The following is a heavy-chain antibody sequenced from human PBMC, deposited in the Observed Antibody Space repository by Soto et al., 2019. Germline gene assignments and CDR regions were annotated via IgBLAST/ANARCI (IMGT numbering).Heavy chain of an antibody. D-gene: IGHD4-17*01. Sequence: EVQLVESGGGLVKPGGSLRLSCAASGFTFSSYSMNWVRQAPGKGLEWVSSISSSSSYIYYADSVKGRFTISRDNAKNSLYLQMNSLRAEDTAVYYCASVPTTVTFYGMDVWGQGTTVTVSS. J-gene: IGHJ6*02. V-gene: IGHV3-21*01. CDR1: GFTFSSYS. CDR2: ISSSSSYI. CDR3: ASVPTTVTFYGMDV.